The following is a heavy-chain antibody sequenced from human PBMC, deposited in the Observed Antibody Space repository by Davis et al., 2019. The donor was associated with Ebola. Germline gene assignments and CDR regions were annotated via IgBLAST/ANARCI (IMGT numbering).Heavy chain of an antibody. J-gene: IGHJ3*01. Sequence: PGGSLRLSCAASGFTFSSYVMSWVRQAPGKGLEWVSTISGRGGNTYYTDSVKGRFTISRDNSKNTLYLQLDSLRAEDTAVYYCAREGTRYNSFDDGFDLWGQGTMVTVSS. D-gene: IGHD1-20*01. V-gene: IGHV3-23*01. CDR2: ISGRGGNT. CDR1: GFTFSSYV. CDR3: AREGTRYNSFDDGFDL.